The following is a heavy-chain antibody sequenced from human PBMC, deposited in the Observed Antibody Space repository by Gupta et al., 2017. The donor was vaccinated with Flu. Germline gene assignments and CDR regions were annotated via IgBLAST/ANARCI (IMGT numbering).Heavy chain of an antibody. Sequence: EVQLVESGGGLVQPGGSLRLSRVISGFNFNSYEMSWVRQAPGRGLEWIAFISQRGATYYTDPVRGRFSISRDTANNALYLQMSSLRDEDTAIYYCARGHWDKWGQGTPVTVSS. CDR1: GFNFNSYE. CDR2: ISQRGAT. J-gene: IGHJ4*02. D-gene: IGHD1-26*01. CDR3: ARGHWDK. V-gene: IGHV3-48*03.